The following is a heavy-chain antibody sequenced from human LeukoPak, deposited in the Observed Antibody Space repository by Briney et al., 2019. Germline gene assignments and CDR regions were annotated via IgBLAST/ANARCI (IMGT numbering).Heavy chain of an antibody. CDR3: AGLHDSSGYYPEYNGMDV. V-gene: IGHV4-30-2*01. D-gene: IGHD3-22*01. CDR1: GGSISSYS. J-gene: IGHJ6*02. Sequence: PSETLSLTCTVSGGSISSYSWSWIRQPPGKGLEWIGYIYHSGSTYYNPSLKSRVTISVDRSKNHFSLRLSSVTAADTAVYYCAGLHDSSGYYPEYNGMDVWGQGTTVTVSS. CDR2: IYHSGST.